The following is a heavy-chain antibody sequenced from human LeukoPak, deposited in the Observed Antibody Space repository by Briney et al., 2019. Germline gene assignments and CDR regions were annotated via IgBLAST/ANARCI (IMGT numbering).Heavy chain of an antibody. V-gene: IGHV3-23*01. D-gene: IGHD2-21*02. Sequence: GGSLRLSCAASGFNFANHAMSWVRQTPGEGLEWVSAISGGGDITYYADSVTGRFTISRDNSKDTLFLQMHSLRPGDTAVYYCVREDTPATANYWGQGTLVTISS. CDR3: VREDTPATANY. CDR2: ISGGGDIT. CDR1: GFNFANHA. J-gene: IGHJ4*02.